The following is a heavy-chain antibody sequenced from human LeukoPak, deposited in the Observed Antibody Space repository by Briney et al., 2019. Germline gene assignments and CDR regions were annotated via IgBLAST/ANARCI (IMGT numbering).Heavy chain of an antibody. Sequence: SETLSLTCTVSGDSISSSSSYWGWIRQPPGKGLEWIGSIYYSGSTYYNPSLKSRVTISVDTSKNQFSLKLSSVTAADTAVYYCARRGVSYYGSEKKDLGYYWGQGTLVTVSS. D-gene: IGHD3-10*01. CDR3: ARRGVSYYGSEKKDLGYY. J-gene: IGHJ4*02. CDR2: IYYSGST. CDR1: GDSISSSSSY. V-gene: IGHV4-39*01.